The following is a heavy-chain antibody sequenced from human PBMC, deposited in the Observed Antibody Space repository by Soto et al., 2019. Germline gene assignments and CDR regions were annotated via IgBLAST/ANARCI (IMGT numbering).Heavy chain of an antibody. Sequence: GGSLRLSCAASGFTFDTYWMNWVRQAPGKGPERLSGINSDGTISSYADSVKGRFTISRDNARNTLSLQMNSLRADDTAVYYCARLSGDHSAFFSYGMDAWGQGTTVTVSS. V-gene: IGHV3-74*01. D-gene: IGHD3-10*01. CDR3: ARLSGDHSAFFSYGMDA. CDR2: INSDGTIS. CDR1: GFTFDTYW. J-gene: IGHJ6*02.